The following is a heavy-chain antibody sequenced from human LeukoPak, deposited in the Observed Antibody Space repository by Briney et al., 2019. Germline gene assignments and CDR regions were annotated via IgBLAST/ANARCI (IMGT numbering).Heavy chain of an antibody. D-gene: IGHD2-2*01. CDR1: GGSFSGYY. V-gene: IGHV4-34*01. J-gene: IGHJ4*02. CDR2: INHSGST. Sequence: PSETLSLTCAVYGGSFSGYYWSWIRQPPGKGLEWIGEINHSGSTNYNPSLKSRVTISVDTSKNQFSLKLSSVTAADTAVYYCARGGYCSSTSCYGGRIDYWGQGTLVTVSP. CDR3: ARGGYCSSTSCYGGRIDY.